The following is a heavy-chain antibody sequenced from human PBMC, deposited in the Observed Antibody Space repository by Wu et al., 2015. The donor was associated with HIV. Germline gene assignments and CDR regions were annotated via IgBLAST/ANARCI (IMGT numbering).Heavy chain of an antibody. D-gene: IGHD6-19*01. Sequence: QVQLVQSGAEVKKPGASVKVSCKASGFTFTGYYIHWVRQAPGQGLEWMGWINPNSGGTNYAQKFQGRVTMTRDTSISTAYMELSSLRSDDTAVYYCASKIDTYTSGWHDAFDIVGPRDTGHRLF. CDR1: GFTFTGYY. CDR2: INPNSGGT. CDR3: ASKIDTYTSGWHDAFDI. V-gene: IGHV1-2*02. J-gene: IGHJ3*02.